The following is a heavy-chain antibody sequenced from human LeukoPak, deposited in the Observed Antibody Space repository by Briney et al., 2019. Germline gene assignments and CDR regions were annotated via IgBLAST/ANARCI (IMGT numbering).Heavy chain of an antibody. Sequence: ASVKVSCKASGYTFTSYGISWVRQAPGQGLEWMGWISAYNGNTNYAQKLQGRVNMTTDTSTRTAYMELRSLRPDDTAVYYCARDYDILTGYYIPDYWGQGTLVTVSS. CDR2: ISAYNGNT. D-gene: IGHD3-9*01. CDR1: GYTFTSYG. J-gene: IGHJ4*02. V-gene: IGHV1-18*04. CDR3: ARDYDILTGYYIPDY.